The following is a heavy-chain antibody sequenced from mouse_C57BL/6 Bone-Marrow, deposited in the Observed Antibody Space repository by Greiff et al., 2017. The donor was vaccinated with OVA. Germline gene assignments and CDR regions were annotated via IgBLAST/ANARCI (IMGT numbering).Heavy chain of an antibody. J-gene: IGHJ4*01. V-gene: IGHV14-4*01. CDR2: IDPENGDT. D-gene: IGHD3-2*02. CDR3: TVRQLRGYYAMDY. CDR1: GFNIKDDY. Sequence: EVQLVESGAELVRPGASVKLSCTASGFNIKDDYMHWVKQRPEQGLEWIGWIDPENGDTEYASKFQGKATITADTSSNTAYLQLSSLTSEDTAVYYCTVRQLRGYYAMDYWGQGTSVTVSS.